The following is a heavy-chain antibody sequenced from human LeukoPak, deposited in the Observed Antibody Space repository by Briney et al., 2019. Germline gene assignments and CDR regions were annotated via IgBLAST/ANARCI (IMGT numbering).Heavy chain of an antibody. CDR3: ARDYYDSSGYAEYFQH. CDR1: GYTFTNYG. V-gene: IGHV1-18*01. D-gene: IGHD3-22*01. Sequence: AASVKVSCKASGYTFTNYGISWVRHAPGQGLEWMGWISAYNGNTNYAQKLQGRVTMTTDTSTSTAYMELRSLRSDDTAVYYCARDYYDSSGYAEYFQHWGQGTLVTVSS. CDR2: ISAYNGNT. J-gene: IGHJ1*01.